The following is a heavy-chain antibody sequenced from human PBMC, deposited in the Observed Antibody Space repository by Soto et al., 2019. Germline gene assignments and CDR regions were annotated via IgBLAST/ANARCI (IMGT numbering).Heavy chain of an antibody. CDR3: AKGWNIRFLEWGGFDP. D-gene: IGHD3-3*01. V-gene: IGHV3-9*01. CDR1: GFTFDDYA. J-gene: IGHJ5*02. Sequence: EVQLLESGGGLVQPGRSLRLSCAASGFTFDDYAMHWVRQAPGKGLEWVSGISWNSGSIGYADSVKGRFTISRDNAKNSLYLQMNSLRAEDTALYYCAKGWNIRFLEWGGFDPWGQGTLVTVSS. CDR2: ISWNSGSI.